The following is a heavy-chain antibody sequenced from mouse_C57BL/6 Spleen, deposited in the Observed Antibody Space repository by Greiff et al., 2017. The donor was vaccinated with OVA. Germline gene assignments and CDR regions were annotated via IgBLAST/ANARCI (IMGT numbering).Heavy chain of an antibody. J-gene: IGHJ4*01. D-gene: IGHD3-2*02. V-gene: IGHV1-82*01. CDR3: ARKGGSGYSASDY. CDR2: IYPGDGDT. CDR1: GYAFSSSW. Sequence: QVQLKESGPELVKPGASVKISCKASGYAFSSSWMNWVKQRPGQGLEWIGRIYPGDGDTNSNGKFKGKATLTADTSSSTAYMQLSSLTSEDSAVYFCARKGGSGYSASDYWGQGTSVTVSS.